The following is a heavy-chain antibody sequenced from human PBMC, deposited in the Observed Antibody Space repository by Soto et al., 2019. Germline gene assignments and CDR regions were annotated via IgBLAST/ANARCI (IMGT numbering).Heavy chain of an antibody. CDR1: GFTFSTYS. Sequence: GGSLRLSCAASGFTFSTYSINWVRQAPGKGLEWGSYISSSSSALYYADSVKGRFTISRDNAKNSLYLQMNSLRDEDTAVYYCARVRSSGWYFDYWGQGTLVTVSS. D-gene: IGHD6-19*01. V-gene: IGHV3-48*02. CDR2: ISSSSSAL. CDR3: ARVRSSGWYFDY. J-gene: IGHJ4*02.